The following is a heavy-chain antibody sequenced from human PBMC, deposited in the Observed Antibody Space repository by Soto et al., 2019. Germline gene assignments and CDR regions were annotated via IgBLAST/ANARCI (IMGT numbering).Heavy chain of an antibody. J-gene: IGHJ4*02. V-gene: IGHV3-30*03. Sequence: QVQLVESGGGVVQPGRSLRLSCAASGLTFRNYCMHWVRQAAGKGLEWVAVISYDGSNKYYADSVKGRFTISRDNSKNTLYLQMNSLRVDDTAVYYCVSPRQDSSGWYYFDYWGQGTLVTVSS. CDR2: ISYDGSNK. D-gene: IGHD6-19*01. CDR1: GLTFRNYC. CDR3: VSPRQDSSGWYYFDY.